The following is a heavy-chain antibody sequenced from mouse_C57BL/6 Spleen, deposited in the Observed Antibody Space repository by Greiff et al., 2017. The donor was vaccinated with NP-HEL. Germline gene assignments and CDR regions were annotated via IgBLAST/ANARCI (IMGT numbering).Heavy chain of an antibody. V-gene: IGHV5-16*01. D-gene: IGHD2-4*01. CDR1: GFTFSDYY. CDR3: ARDRGYDSYYFDY. CDR2: INYDGSGT. Sequence: EVMLVESEGGLVQPGSSMKLSCTASGFTFSDYYMAWVRQVPEQGLEWVANINYDGSGTYYLDSLQGRSIISRDNAKNILYLQMSSLKSEDTATYYCARDRGYDSYYFDYWGQGTTLTVSS. J-gene: IGHJ2*01.